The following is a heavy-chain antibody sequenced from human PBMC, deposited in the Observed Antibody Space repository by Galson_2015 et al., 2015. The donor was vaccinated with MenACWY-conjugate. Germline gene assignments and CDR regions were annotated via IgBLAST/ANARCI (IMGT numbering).Heavy chain of an antibody. Sequence: SLRLSCAASGFTFSSYWMSWVRQAPGKGLEWVANIKQDGSEKYYVDSVKGRFTISRDNAKNSLYLQMNSLRAEDTAVYYCARDHGLRPVYYYYGMDVWGQGTTVTVSS. CDR2: IKQDGSEK. D-gene: IGHD3-22*01. J-gene: IGHJ6*02. V-gene: IGHV3-7*03. CDR3: ARDHGLRPVYYYYGMDV. CDR1: GFTFSSYW.